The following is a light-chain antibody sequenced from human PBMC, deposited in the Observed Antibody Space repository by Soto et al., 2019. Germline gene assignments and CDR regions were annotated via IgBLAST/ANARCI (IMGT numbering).Light chain of an antibody. CDR1: SSDVGGYNY. CDR3: SSYTTSNNRQIV. Sequence: QSVLTQASSVNGFPGQSITIFYKGTSSDVGGYNYVSWYQHHPGKAPKLMIYDVNFRPAGASNRFSGSKSGNTASLTISGLQPEDEADYYCSSYTTSNNRQIVFGTGTKVTVL. CDR2: DVN. V-gene: IGLV2-14*03. J-gene: IGLJ1*01.